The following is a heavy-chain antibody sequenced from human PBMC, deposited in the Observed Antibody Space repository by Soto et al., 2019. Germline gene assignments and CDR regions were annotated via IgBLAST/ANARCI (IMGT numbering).Heavy chain of an antibody. CDR3: ARPSHHDSSGYFPEDDAFDI. V-gene: IGHV3-48*03. CDR2: ISSSGSTI. J-gene: IGHJ3*02. D-gene: IGHD3-22*01. CDR1: GFTFSSYE. Sequence: PGGSLRLSCAASGFTFSSYEMNWVRQAPGKGLEWVSYISSSGSTIYYADSVKGRFTISRDNAKNSLYLQMNSLRAEDTAVYYCARPSHHDSSGYFPEDDAFDIWGQGTMVTVSS.